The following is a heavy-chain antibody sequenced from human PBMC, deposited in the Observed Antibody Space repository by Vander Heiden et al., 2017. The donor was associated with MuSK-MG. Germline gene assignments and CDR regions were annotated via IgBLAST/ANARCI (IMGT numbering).Heavy chain of an antibody. D-gene: IGHD2-8*02. CDR3: AKCTGLNYYYYYYMDV. J-gene: IGHJ6*03. V-gene: IGHV3-9*01. CDR2: ISWNSNNV. Sequence: EVQLVESGGGLVQPGGSLRLSCAASGFTFDDYAMHWVRQAPGKGLEWVSSISWNSNNVDYADSVKGRFTISRDNAKNSLHLQMNSLRAEDTALYYCAKCTGLNYYYYYYMDVWGKGTTVTVSS. CDR1: GFTFDDYA.